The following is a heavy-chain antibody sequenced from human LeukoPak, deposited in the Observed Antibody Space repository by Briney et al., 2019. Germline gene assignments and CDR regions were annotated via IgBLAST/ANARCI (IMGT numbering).Heavy chain of an antibody. Sequence: PGGSLRLSCVTSGFTFSSYAMSWVRQAPGKGLEWVSAISGSGGITYYADSVKGRFTVSRDNSKNTLYLQMNSLRAEDTAVYYCANFERTVAGSYNWFGPWGQRTLVTVSS. CDR1: GFTFSSYA. V-gene: IGHV3-23*01. CDR2: ISGSGGIT. J-gene: IGHJ5*02. CDR3: ANFERTVAGSYNWFGP. D-gene: IGHD6-19*01.